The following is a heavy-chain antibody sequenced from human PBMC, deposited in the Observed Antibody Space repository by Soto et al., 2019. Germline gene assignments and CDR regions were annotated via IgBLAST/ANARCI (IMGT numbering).Heavy chain of an antibody. CDR3: AKDKAGELDY. V-gene: IGHV3-30*18. CDR1: GFTFSSCG. CDR2: ISYDGSNK. J-gene: IGHJ4*02. Sequence: GGSLRLSCAASGFTFSSCGMHWVRQAPGKGLEWVAVISYDGSNKYYADSVKGRFTISRDNSKNTLYLQMNSLRAEDTAVYYCAKDKAGELDYWGQGPLFTVSP. D-gene: IGHD7-27*01.